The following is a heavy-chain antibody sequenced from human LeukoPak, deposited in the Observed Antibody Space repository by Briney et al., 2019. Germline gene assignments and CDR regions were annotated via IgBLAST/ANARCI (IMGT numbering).Heavy chain of an antibody. CDR3: ARDGGVGTTYYFDY. CDR1: GYTFTNYP. CDR2: INPSGGSA. J-gene: IGHJ4*02. D-gene: IGHD1-26*01. Sequence: ASVKVSCKASGYTFTNYPMNWVRQAPGQGLEWMGLINPSGGSASYAQKFQGRVTMTRDTSTSTVYMELSSLKSEDTAMYYCARDGGVGTTYYFDYWGQGTLVTVSS. V-gene: IGHV1-46*01.